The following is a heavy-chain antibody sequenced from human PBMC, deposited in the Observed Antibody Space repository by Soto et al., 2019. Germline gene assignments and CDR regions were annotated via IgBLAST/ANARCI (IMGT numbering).Heavy chain of an antibody. D-gene: IGHD1-7*01. CDR2: IIPIFGAA. J-gene: IGHJ6*02. V-gene: IGHV1-69*13. CDR1: GGTFSSYA. Sequence: SVKVSCKASGGTFSSYAISWVRQAPGQGLEWMGGIIPIFGAANYAQKFQGRVTITADESTSTAYMELSSLRSEDTAVYYCARDKAVHNWNSSPVGLGYYYGMDVWGQGTTVTVSS. CDR3: ARDKAVHNWNSSPVGLGYYYGMDV.